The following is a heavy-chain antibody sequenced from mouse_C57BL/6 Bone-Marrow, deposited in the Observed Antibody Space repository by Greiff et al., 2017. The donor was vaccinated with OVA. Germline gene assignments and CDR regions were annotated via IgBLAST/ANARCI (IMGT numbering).Heavy chain of an antibody. CDR1: GFTFSDYG. V-gene: IGHV5-15*01. D-gene: IGHD3-2*02. Sequence: EVHLVESGGGLVQPGGSLKLSCAASGFTFSDYGMAWVRQAPRQGPEWVAFISNLAYSIYYADTVTGRFTISRENAKNTLYLEMSSLRSEDTAMYYCARTAQATLMDYWGQGTSVTVSS. CDR3: ARTAQATLMDY. CDR2: ISNLAYSI. J-gene: IGHJ4*01.